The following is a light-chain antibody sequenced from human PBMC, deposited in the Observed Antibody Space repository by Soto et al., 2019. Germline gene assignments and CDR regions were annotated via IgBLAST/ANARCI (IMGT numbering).Light chain of an antibody. CDR2: DTD. CDR1: TSNISDNY. V-gene: IGLV1-51*01. Sequence: QSVLTQPPSLSAAPGQKVTISCSGGTSNISDNYVSWYQHLPGTAPQLLIYDTDKRPSGIPDRFSASKSGTSATLGITGLQTGDEADYYCGTWDSSLSAVVFGGGTKLTVL. J-gene: IGLJ2*01. CDR3: GTWDSSLSAVV.